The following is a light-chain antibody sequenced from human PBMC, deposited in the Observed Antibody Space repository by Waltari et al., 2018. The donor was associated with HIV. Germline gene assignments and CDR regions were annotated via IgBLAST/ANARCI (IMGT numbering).Light chain of an antibody. Sequence: VVTQEPSLTVSPGDTVTLSCASFSGGVARSHFPYWFQLKPGQPPRTLIYDSAKSHPWTSGRFSGSLAGCSAILTLSGALPEDEAEYFCLLSYGVVRVFGGGTNLTV. CDR2: DSA. CDR3: LLSYGVVRV. CDR1: SGGVARSHF. J-gene: IGLJ3*02. V-gene: IGLV7-46*01.